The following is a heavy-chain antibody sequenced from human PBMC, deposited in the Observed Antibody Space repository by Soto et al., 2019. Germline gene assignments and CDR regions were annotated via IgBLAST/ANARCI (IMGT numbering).Heavy chain of an antibody. Sequence: EGQLLESGGGLVQPGGSLRLSCAASGFTFSTYAMSWVRQASGKGLEWVSAISNSGGTIYYADSVQGRFSISRDNSLNTLFLQMHSLRIEDTAVYYCAHPRGFGVFDAYDIWGQGTMVTVSS. CDR1: GFTFSTYA. V-gene: IGHV3-23*01. CDR2: ISNSGGTI. D-gene: IGHD3-10*01. J-gene: IGHJ3*02. CDR3: AHPRGFGVFDAYDI.